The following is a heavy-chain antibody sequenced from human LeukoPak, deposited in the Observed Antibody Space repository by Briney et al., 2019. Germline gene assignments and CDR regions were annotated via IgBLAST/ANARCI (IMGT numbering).Heavy chain of an antibody. J-gene: IGHJ4*02. CDR1: GGSISSSSYY. CDR2: IYYSGST. D-gene: IGHD5-18*01. CDR3: ARGSTAPVDY. Sequence: PSETLSLTCTVSGGSISSSSYYWGWIRQPPGKGLEWIGSIYYSGSTYYNPSLKSRVTISVDTSKNQFSLKLSSVTAADTAVYYCARGSTAPVDYWGQGTLVTVSS. V-gene: IGHV4-39*07.